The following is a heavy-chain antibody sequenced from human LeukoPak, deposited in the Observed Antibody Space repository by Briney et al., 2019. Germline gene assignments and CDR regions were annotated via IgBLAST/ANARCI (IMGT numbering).Heavy chain of an antibody. CDR3: AKDKAPLYSGYDWDLDF. Sequence: GGSLRLPCAASGFTFQQYAIHWVRQVPGKGLEWVSGINWSSAKIGYADSVKGRFTISRDNAKNSVFLQMNSLRAEDTALYYCAKDKAPLYSGYDWDLDFWGQGTLVTVSS. D-gene: IGHD5-12*01. J-gene: IGHJ4*02. CDR2: INWSSAKI. V-gene: IGHV3-9*01. CDR1: GFTFQQYA.